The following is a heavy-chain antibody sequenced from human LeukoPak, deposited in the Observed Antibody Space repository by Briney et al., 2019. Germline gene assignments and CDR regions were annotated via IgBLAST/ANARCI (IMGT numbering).Heavy chain of an antibody. CDR3: AKPPRGSGADY. CDR1: GFTFSSYA. V-gene: IGHV3-23*01. Sequence: GGSLRLSCAASGFTFSSYAMNWVRQAPGKGLEWVSSITGSGGSTYYADSVKGRFTISRDNSKNTLYLHMNSLRAEDTAVYYCAKPPRGSGADYWGQGTLVTVSS. CDR2: ITGSGGST. D-gene: IGHD3-10*01. J-gene: IGHJ4*02.